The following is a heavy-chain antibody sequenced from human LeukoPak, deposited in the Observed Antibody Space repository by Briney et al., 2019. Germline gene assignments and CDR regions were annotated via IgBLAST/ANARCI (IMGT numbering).Heavy chain of an antibody. CDR1: GGSISSGSYY. CDR3: ARDGPFGVEIDY. CDR2: IYTSGST. Sequence: SSQTLSLTCSVSGGSISSGSYYWSWIRQPAGKGLEWIGRIYTSGSTNYNPSLKSRVTISVDTSKNQFSLKLSSVTAADTAVYYCARDGPFGVEIDYWGQGTLVTVSS. V-gene: IGHV4-61*02. J-gene: IGHJ4*02. D-gene: IGHD3-3*01.